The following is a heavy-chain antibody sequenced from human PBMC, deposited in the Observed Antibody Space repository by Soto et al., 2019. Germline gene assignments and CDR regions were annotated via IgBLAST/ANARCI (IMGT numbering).Heavy chain of an antibody. J-gene: IGHJ4*02. CDR2: IYTSGST. D-gene: IGHD6-6*01. CDR3: ARVMEQLALDY. Sequence: SETRSRTWTVSGGSISSYYWSWIRQPAGKGLEWIGRIYTSGSTNYNPSLKSRVTMSVDTSKNQFSLKLSSVTAADTAVYYCARVMEQLALDYWGQGTLVTVSS. CDR1: GGSISSYY. V-gene: IGHV4-4*07.